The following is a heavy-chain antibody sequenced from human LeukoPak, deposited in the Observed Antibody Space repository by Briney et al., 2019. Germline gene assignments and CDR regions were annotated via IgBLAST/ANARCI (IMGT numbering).Heavy chain of an antibody. V-gene: IGHV4-4*07. Sequence: SETLSLTCTVSGGSINNYYWSWIRQPAGKGLEWIGRIYTRGSTNYNPSLKSRVTMSVDTSENQFSLKLSSVTAADTAVYYCARGRYCSADICSGGDAFDIWGQGTMVSVSS. CDR3: ARGRYCSADICSGGDAFDI. J-gene: IGHJ3*02. CDR1: GGSINNYY. D-gene: IGHD2-15*01. CDR2: IYTRGST.